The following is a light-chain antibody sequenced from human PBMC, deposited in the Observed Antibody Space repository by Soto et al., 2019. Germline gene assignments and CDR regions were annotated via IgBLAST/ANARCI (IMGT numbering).Light chain of an antibody. CDR2: EVS. CDR3: SSYTSSSTFV. J-gene: IGLJ2*01. CDR1: SSDVGSYNR. Sequence: QSALTQPPSVSGSPGQSVTISCTGTSSDVGSYNRVSWYQQPPGTAPKLMIYEVSNRPSGVPDRFSGPKSGNTASLTISGLQAEDEADYYCSSYTSSSTFVFGGGTQLTVL. V-gene: IGLV2-18*02.